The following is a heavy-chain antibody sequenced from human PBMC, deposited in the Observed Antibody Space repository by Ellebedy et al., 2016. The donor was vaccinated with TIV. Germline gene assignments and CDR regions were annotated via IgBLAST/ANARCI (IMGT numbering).Heavy chain of an antibody. CDR3: ARSFEYSSSKVPYDY. V-gene: IGHV2-70*11. J-gene: IGHJ4*02. D-gene: IGHD6-6*01. Sequence: SGPTLVKPTQTLTLTCTFSGFSLSTSGMCVSWIRQPPGKALEWLARIDWDDDKYYSTSLKTRLTISKDTSKNKVVLTMTNMDPVDTATYYCARSFEYSSSKVPYDYWGQGTLVTVSS. CDR1: GFSLSTSGMC. CDR2: IDWDDDK.